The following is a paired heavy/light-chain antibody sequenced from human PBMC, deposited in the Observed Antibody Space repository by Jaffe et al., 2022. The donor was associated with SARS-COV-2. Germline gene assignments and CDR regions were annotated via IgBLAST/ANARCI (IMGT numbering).Heavy chain of an antibody. CDR3: ARHLGSYYDPFDY. D-gene: IGHD1-26*01. CDR2: IYYSGST. J-gene: IGHJ4*02. CDR1: GGSISSSSYY. Sequence: QLQLQESGPGLVKPSETLSLTCTVSGGSISSSSYYWGWIRQPPGKGLEWIGTIYYSGSTFYNPSLKSRVTISVDTSENQFSLRLSSVTAPDTAVYYCARHLGSYYDPFDYWGQGTLVTVSS. V-gene: IGHV4-39*01.
Light chain of an antibody. J-gene: IGKJ3*01. Sequence: DIVMTQSPDSLAVSLGERATINCKSSQSVLYSSNNKNYLAWYQQKPGQPPKLLIYWASTRESGVPDRFSGSGSGTDFTLTISSLQAEDVAVYYCQQYYSNPTFGPGTKVDIK. CDR3: QQYYSNPT. CDR2: WAS. V-gene: IGKV4-1*01. CDR1: QSVLYSSNNKNY.